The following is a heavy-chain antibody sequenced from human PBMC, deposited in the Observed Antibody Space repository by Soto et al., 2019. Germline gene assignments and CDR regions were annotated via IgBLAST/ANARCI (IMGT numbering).Heavy chain of an antibody. CDR2: IYYSGST. V-gene: IGHV4-59*01. D-gene: IGHD3-9*01. Sequence: SETLSLTCTVSGGSISSYYWSWIRQPPGKGLEWIGYIYYSGSTNYNPSLKSRVTISVDTSKNQFSLKLSSVTAADTAVYYCARVGGQHYDILTGYYTYYYYYYMDVWGKGTTVTVSS. CDR3: ARVGGQHYDILTGYYTYYYYYYMDV. CDR1: GGSISSYY. J-gene: IGHJ6*03.